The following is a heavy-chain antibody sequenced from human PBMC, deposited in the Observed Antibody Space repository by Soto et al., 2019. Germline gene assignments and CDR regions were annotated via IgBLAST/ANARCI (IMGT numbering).Heavy chain of an antibody. CDR2: INAGNGNT. CDR3: ARDTAMVLLRGWFDP. V-gene: IGHV1-3*01. D-gene: IGHD5-18*01. CDR1: GYTFTSYA. Sequence: QVQLVQSGAEVKKPEASVKVSCKASGYTFTSYAMHWVRQAPGQRLEWMGWINAGNGNTKYSQKFQGRVTITRDTSASTAYMELSSLRSEDTAVYYCARDTAMVLLRGWFDPWGQGTLVTVSS. J-gene: IGHJ5*02.